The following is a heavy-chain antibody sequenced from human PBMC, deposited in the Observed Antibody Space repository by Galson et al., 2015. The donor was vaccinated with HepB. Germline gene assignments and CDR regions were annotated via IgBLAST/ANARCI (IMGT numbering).Heavy chain of an antibody. CDR3: AKGGRPLRYLDL. Sequence: SLRLSCATSGFTFNGFGLTWVRQAPGKGLEWVSGISGTANKTYVADSVRGRFTVSRDNSKNTLFLQMDSLRPEDTALYYCAKGGRPLRYLDLWGQGEMVIVSS. CDR2: ISGTANKT. CDR1: GFTFNGFG. J-gene: IGHJ4*02. D-gene: IGHD3-9*01. V-gene: IGHV3-23*01.